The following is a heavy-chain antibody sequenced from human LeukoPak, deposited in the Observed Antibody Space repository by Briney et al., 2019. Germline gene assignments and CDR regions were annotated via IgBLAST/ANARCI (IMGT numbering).Heavy chain of an antibody. Sequence: SETLSLTCTVSGASMNKYYWSWIRQPPGKGLEWIGYIHYGGNTNYSPSLKSRLTISVDRSNNQFSLSLTSVTAADTAVYYCARDRVTVTDDAFDIWGQGTMVTVSS. CDR1: GASMNKYY. V-gene: IGHV4-59*12. D-gene: IGHD4-17*01. CDR2: IHYGGNT. J-gene: IGHJ3*02. CDR3: ARDRVTVTDDAFDI.